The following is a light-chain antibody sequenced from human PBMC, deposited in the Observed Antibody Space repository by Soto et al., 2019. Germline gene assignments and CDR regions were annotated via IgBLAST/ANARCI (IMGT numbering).Light chain of an antibody. Sequence: EIVMTQSPVTLSVSPGERATLSCRASQIISNNLAWFQQKPGQAPRPLIYAASTRAAGTPARFSGSGSGTEFTLTIGSLQSEDYAVYYCQQYNNWPRTFGPGTTVDIK. CDR3: QQYNNWPRT. CDR2: AAS. CDR1: QIISNN. J-gene: IGKJ3*01. V-gene: IGKV3-15*01.